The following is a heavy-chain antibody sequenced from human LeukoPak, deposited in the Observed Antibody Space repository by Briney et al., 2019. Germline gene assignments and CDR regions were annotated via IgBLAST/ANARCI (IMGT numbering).Heavy chain of an antibody. J-gene: IGHJ4*02. D-gene: IGHD3-22*01. CDR1: GYSISSGYY. Sequence: KPSETLSLTCTVSGYSISSGYYWGWIRQPPGKGLEWIGSIYHSGRTFYNPSLKSRVTISVDTSKNQFSLKLTSVTAADTAVYYCARDQYYYDSSGYRFDYWGQGTLVTVSS. CDR3: ARDQYYYDSSGYRFDY. CDR2: IYHSGRT. V-gene: IGHV4-38-2*02.